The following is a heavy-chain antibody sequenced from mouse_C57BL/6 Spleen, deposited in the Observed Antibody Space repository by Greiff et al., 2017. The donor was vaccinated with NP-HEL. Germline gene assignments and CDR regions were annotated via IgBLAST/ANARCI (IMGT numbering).Heavy chain of an antibody. CDR3: ARTTFPYFDY. Sequence: VQLQQSGAELVMPGASVKLSCKASGYTFTSYWMHWVKQRPGQGLEWIGEIDPSDSYPNYNQKFKGKSTLTVDKSSSTADMQLSSLTSEDSAVYYCARTTFPYFDYWGQGTTLTVSS. CDR1: GYTFTSYW. J-gene: IGHJ2*01. V-gene: IGHV1-69*01. CDR2: IDPSDSYP. D-gene: IGHD2-12*01.